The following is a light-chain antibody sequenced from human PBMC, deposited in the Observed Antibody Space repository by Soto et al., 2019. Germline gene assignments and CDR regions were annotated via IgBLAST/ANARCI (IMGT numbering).Light chain of an antibody. CDR3: QQYHNWPPAT. CDR2: DAS. V-gene: IGKV3-15*01. Sequence: EIVMTQSPATLSVSPGERATLSCGASQSVSSKLAWYQQKPGQAPRLLIYDASTRATGIPARFSGSGSGTEFTLTISGLQSEDFAIYYCQQYHNWPPATFGGGTKVEIK. J-gene: IGKJ4*01. CDR1: QSVSSK.